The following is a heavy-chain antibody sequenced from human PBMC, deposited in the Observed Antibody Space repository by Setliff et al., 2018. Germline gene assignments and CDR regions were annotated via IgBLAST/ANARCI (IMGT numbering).Heavy chain of an antibody. J-gene: IGHJ4*02. Sequence: ETLSLTCTVSGGSISDYYWSWIRQPAGKGLEWIGRIYDSGRTDYNPSLKSRVTMLADTSKNQFSLKLKSVTAADTAVYYCTRNFLGWLARFWGRGTLVTVSS. CDR3: TRNFLGWLARF. D-gene: IGHD6-19*01. V-gene: IGHV4-4*07. CDR1: GGSISDYY. CDR2: IYDSGRT.